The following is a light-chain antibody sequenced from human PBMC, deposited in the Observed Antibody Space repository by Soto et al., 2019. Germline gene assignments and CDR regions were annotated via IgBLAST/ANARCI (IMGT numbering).Light chain of an antibody. Sequence: DIQLTQSPSFLSASVGDRVTITCRASQGISSYLAWYQQKPGKAPKLLIYAASTLQSGVPSRFSGSGSGTEFTLPISSLQPEDFATYYCQQLHSYPPWTFGQGTKVEIK. CDR2: AAS. CDR3: QQLHSYPPWT. CDR1: QGISSY. J-gene: IGKJ1*01. V-gene: IGKV1-9*01.